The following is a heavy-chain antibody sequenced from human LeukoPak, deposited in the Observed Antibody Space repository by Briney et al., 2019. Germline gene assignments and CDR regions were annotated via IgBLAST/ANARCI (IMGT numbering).Heavy chain of an antibody. Sequence: GGSRRLSCAASGFTFSDYYMNWIRQAPGKGLEWVSYISSSGSTIYYADSVKGRFTISRDNDKNSLYLQMNSLRAEDTAVYYCARGGYYYDSSGYYPEDYWGQGTLVTVSS. CDR3: ARGGYYYDSSGYYPEDY. V-gene: IGHV3-11*04. CDR2: ISSSGSTI. J-gene: IGHJ4*02. CDR1: GFTFSDYY. D-gene: IGHD3-22*01.